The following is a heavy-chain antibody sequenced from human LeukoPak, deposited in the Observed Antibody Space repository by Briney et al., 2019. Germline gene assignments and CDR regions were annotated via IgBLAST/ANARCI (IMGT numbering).Heavy chain of an antibody. Sequence: GGSLRLSCAASGFTFSSYAMHWVRQAPGKGLEWVAVISYDGSNKYYADSVKGRFSISRDNSKNTLYLQMNSLRAEDTAVYYCARGGYGSGSYYNVNYYYYYMDVWGKGTTVTISS. CDR1: GFTFSSYA. CDR2: ISYDGSNK. J-gene: IGHJ6*03. D-gene: IGHD3-10*01. V-gene: IGHV3-30*04. CDR3: ARGGYGSGSYYNVNYYYYYMDV.